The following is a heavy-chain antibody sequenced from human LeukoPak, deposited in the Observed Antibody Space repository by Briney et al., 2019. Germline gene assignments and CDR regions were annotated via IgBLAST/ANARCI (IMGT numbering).Heavy chain of an antibody. V-gene: IGHV3-30*18. CDR3: AKDRDPMPSRGMDV. CDR1: GFTFSSYG. CDR2: ISYHGSNK. D-gene: IGHD2-2*01. Sequence: GGSLRLSCAASGFTFSSYGMHWVRQAPGKGLEWVAVISYHGSNKYYADSVKGRFTISRDNSKNTLYLQMNSLRAEDTAVYYCAKDRDPMPSRGMDVWGQGTTVAVSS. J-gene: IGHJ6*02.